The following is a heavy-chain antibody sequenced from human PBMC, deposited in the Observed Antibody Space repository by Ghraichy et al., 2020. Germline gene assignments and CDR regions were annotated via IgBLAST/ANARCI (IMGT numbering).Heavy chain of an antibody. J-gene: IGHJ4*02. CDR3: ARLVGASGYFDY. Sequence: SETLSLTCTVSGGSISSYYWSWIRQPPGKGLEWIGYIYYSGSTNYNPSLKSRVTISVDTSKNQFSLKLSSVTAADTAVYYCARLVGASGYFDYWGQGTLVTVSS. D-gene: IGHD1-26*01. CDR2: IYYSGST. V-gene: IGHV4-59*01. CDR1: GGSISSYY.